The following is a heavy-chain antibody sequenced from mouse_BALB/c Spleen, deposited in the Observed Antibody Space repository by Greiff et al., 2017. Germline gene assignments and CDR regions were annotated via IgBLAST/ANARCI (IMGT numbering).Heavy chain of an antibody. CDR1: GFTFSSFG. Sequence: EVKLMESGGGLVQPGGSRKLSCAASGFTFSSFGMHWVRQAPEKGLEWVAYISSGSSTIYYADTVKGRFTISRDNPKNTLFLQMTSLRSEDTAMYYCARRHYGNYEGGFDYWGQGTTRTVSS. J-gene: IGHJ2*01. V-gene: IGHV5-17*02. CDR3: ARRHYGNYEGGFDY. D-gene: IGHD2-1*01. CDR2: ISSGSSTI.